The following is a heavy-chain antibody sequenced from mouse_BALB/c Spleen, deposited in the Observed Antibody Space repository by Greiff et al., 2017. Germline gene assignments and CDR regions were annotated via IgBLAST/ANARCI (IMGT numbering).Heavy chain of an antibody. Sequence: EVMLVESGGGLVKPGGSLKLSCAASGFTFSSFGMHWVRQAPEKGLEWVAYISSGSSTIYYADTVKGRFTISRDNPKNTLFLQMTSLRSEDTAMYYCAKVNNHYYAMDYWGQGTSVTVSS. D-gene: IGHD6-1*01. V-gene: IGHV5-17*02. CDR2: ISSGSSTI. CDR3: AKVNNHYYAMDY. CDR1: GFTFSSFG. J-gene: IGHJ4*01.